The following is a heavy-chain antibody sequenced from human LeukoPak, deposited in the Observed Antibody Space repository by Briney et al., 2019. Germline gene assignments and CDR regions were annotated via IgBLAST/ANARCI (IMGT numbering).Heavy chain of an antibody. CDR3: ARHCTNGVCSPFDY. J-gene: IGHJ4*02. CDR2: INPNSGGT. V-gene: IGHV1-2*06. CDR1: GYTFTGYY. Sequence: ASVKVSCKASGYTFTGYYMHWARQAPGQGLEWMGRINPNSGGTNYAQKFQGRVTMTRDTSISTAYMELSRLRSDDTAVYYCARHCTNGVCSPFDYWGQGTLVTVSS. D-gene: IGHD2-8*01.